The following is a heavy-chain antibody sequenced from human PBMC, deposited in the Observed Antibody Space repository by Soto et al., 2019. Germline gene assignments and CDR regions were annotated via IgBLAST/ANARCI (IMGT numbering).Heavy chain of an antibody. D-gene: IGHD2-8*01. CDR3: ATGGGLMTRYYYYYMDV. Sequence: ASVKVSCKVSGYTLTELSMHWVRQAPGKGLEWMGGFDPEDGETIYAQKFQGRVTMTEDTSTDTAYMELGSLRSEDTAVYYCATGGGLMTRYYYYYMDVWGKGTTVTVSS. CDR1: GYTLTELS. J-gene: IGHJ6*03. V-gene: IGHV1-24*01. CDR2: FDPEDGET.